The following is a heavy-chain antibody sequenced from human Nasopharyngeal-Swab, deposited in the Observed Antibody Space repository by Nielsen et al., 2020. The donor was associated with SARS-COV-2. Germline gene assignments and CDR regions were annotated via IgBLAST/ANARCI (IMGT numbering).Heavy chain of an antibody. CDR1: GFTFSSYC. J-gene: IGHJ4*02. V-gene: IGHV3-7*01. Sequence: GGSLRLSCAASGFTFSSYCMSWVRKAPGKGQEWVANIKQDGSEKYYVDSVKGRFTISRDNAKNSPYLHMNSLRAEDTAVYYCARVFGWELLRDGFDYWGQGTLVTV. D-gene: IGHD1-26*01. CDR2: IKQDGSEK. CDR3: ARVFGWELLRDGFDY.